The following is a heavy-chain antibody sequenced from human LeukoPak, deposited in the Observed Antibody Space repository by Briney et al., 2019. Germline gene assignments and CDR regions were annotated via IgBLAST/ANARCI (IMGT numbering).Heavy chain of an antibody. J-gene: IGHJ5*02. Sequence: GASVKVSCKASGYTFTSYYMLWVRQAPGQGLEWMGWINPDSGGTNYAQKLQGRITMTRDTSITTAYMDLSRLRSDDTTIYYCARGQYNVDRVACWFDPWGQGTLVTVSS. V-gene: IGHV1-2*02. CDR2: INPDSGGT. D-gene: IGHD5-12*01. CDR1: GYTFTSYY. CDR3: ARGQYNVDRVACWFDP.